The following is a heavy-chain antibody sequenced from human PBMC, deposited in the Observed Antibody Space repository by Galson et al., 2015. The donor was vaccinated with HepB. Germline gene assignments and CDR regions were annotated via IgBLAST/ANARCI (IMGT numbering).Heavy chain of an antibody. J-gene: IGHJ6*02. D-gene: IGHD6-19*01. CDR2: FDPEDGET. CDR3: ATDRATVTTGLAVAGTSPLNYYYYYGMDV. Sequence: SVKVSCKVSGYTLTELSMHWVRQAPGKGLEWMGGFDPEDGETIYAQKFQGRVTMTEDTSTDTAYMELSSLRSEDTAVYYCATDRATVTTGLAVAGTSPLNYYYYYGMDVWGQGTTVTVSS. V-gene: IGHV1-24*01. CDR1: GYTLTELS.